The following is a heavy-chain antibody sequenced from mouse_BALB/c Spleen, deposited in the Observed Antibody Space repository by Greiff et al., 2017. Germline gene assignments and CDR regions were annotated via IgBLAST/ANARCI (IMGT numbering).Heavy chain of an antibody. J-gene: IGHJ1*01. CDR2: INPSNGGT. CDR3: TRDYDYDYWYFDV. D-gene: IGHD2-4*01. V-gene: IGHV1S81*02. CDR1: GYTFTSYY. Sequence: LVESGAELVKPGASVKLSCKASGYTFTSYYMYWVKQRPGQGLEWIGEINPSNGGTNFNEKFKSKATLTVDKSSSTAYMQLSSLTSEDSAVYYCTRDYDYDYWYFDVWGAGTTVTVSS.